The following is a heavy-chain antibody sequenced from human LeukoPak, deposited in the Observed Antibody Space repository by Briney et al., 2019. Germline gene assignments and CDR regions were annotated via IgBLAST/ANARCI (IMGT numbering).Heavy chain of an antibody. D-gene: IGHD3-3*01. V-gene: IGHV6-1*01. CDR3: AREGQYYDFWSADNRYFDY. CDR2: TYYRSKWYN. J-gene: IGHJ4*02. CDR1: GDSVSSNSAA. Sequence: SQTLSLTCAISGDSVSSNSAAWNWIRQSPSRGLEWLGRTYYRSKWYNDYAVSVKSRITINPDTSKNQFSLQLNSVTPEDTAVYYCAREGQYYDFWSADNRYFDYWGQGTLVTVSS.